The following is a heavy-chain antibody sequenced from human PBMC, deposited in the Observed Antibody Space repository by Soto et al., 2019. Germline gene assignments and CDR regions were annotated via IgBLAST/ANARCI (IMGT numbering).Heavy chain of an antibody. CDR2: IYYSGST. J-gene: IGHJ4*02. Sequence: SETLALTCAVSGGSISSSSYSWGWIRQPPGKGLEWIGSIYYSGSTYYNPSLKSRVTISVDTSKNQFSLKLSSVTAADTAVYNCARQAGPTWIQLWFPFAYWGQGTLVTVSS. D-gene: IGHD5-18*01. CDR3: ARQAGPTWIQLWFPFAY. V-gene: IGHV4-39*01. CDR1: GGSISSSSYS.